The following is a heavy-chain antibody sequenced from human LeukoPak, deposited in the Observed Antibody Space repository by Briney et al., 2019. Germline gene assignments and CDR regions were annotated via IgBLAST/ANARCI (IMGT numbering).Heavy chain of an antibody. V-gene: IGHV3-48*04. CDR3: ARDLGLYDYGGNIDF. Sequence: GGSLRLSCTASGFTFNTYSMNWVRQAPGKGLEWVSYVSSSSRTIYYADSVKGRFTISRDNAKNSLYLQMNSLRAEDTAVYYCARDLGLYDYGGNIDFWGQETLVTVSS. CDR1: GFTFNTYS. J-gene: IGHJ4*02. CDR2: VSSSSRTI. D-gene: IGHD4-23*01.